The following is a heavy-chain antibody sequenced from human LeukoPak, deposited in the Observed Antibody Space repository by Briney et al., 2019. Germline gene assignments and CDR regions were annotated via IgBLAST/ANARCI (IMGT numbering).Heavy chain of an antibody. CDR1: GYTFTSYG. V-gene: IGHV1-18*01. J-gene: IGHJ4*02. D-gene: IGHD5-12*01. CDR2: ISAYNGNT. CDR3: ARALRGYSGYDEGGFDY. Sequence: GASVKVSCKASGYTFTSYGISWVRQAPGQGLEWMAWISAYNGNTNYAQKLQGRVTMTTDTSTSTAYMELRSLRSDDTAVYYCARALRGYSGYDEGGFDYWGQGTLVTVSS.